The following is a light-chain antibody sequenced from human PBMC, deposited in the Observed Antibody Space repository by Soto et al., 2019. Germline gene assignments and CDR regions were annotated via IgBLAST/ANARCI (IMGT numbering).Light chain of an antibody. CDR2: AAS. Sequence: AIRMTQSPSSLSASTGDRVTITCRASQGISSYLAWYQQKPGKAPKLLIYAASTLQSGVPSRFSGSGSGTDFTLTISCLHSEDFAIYYCQQYYSYPLTFGGGTKVEIK. CDR1: QGISSY. CDR3: QQYYSYPLT. V-gene: IGKV1-8*01. J-gene: IGKJ4*01.